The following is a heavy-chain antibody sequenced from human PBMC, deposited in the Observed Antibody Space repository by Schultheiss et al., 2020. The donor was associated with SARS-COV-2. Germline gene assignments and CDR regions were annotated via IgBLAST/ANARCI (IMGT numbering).Heavy chain of an antibody. CDR2: ISGSGGST. CDR1: GFTVSSNY. D-gene: IGHD6-19*01. Sequence: GGSLRLSCAASGFTVSSNYMSWVRQAPGKGLEWVSVISGSGGSTYYADSVKGRFTISRDNSKNTLYLQMNSLRAEDTAVYYCAKDARYTYSSGWYTFDYWGQGTLVTVSS. J-gene: IGHJ4*02. V-gene: IGHV3-23*01. CDR3: AKDARYTYSSGWYTFDY.